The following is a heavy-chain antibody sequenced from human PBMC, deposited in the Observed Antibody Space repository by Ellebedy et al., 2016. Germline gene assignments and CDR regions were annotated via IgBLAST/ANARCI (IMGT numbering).Heavy chain of an antibody. Sequence: GGSLRLSCAASGFTFSKFVMSWVRRTPGKGPEWVSTIRSSGSGTYYADSVKGRFTISRDNSKDTLYLQMNSLRAEDSALYYIAPRGGTGEYHFDYWGQGTLVTVSS. J-gene: IGHJ4*02. V-gene: IGHV3-23*01. CDR3: APRGGTGEYHFDY. CDR1: GFTFSKFV. D-gene: IGHD7-27*01. CDR2: IRSSGSGT.